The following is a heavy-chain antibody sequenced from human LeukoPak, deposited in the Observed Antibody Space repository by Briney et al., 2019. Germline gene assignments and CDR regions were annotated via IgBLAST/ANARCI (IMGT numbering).Heavy chain of an antibody. V-gene: IGHV3-23*01. J-gene: IGHJ4*02. D-gene: IGHD3-3*01. CDR3: AKDMGEKNYDFWSGYYARRYYFDY. Sequence: GGSLRLSCAASGFTFSSYAMSWVRQAPGKGLEWVSAISGSGGSTHYADSVKGRFTISRDNSKNTLYLQMNSLRAEDTAVYYCAKDMGEKNYDFWSGYYARRYYFDYWGQGTLVTVSS. CDR1: GFTFSSYA. CDR2: ISGSGGST.